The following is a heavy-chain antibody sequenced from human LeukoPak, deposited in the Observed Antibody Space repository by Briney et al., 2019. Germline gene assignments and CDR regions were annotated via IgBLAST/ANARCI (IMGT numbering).Heavy chain of an antibody. CDR2: INHSGST. V-gene: IGHV4-34*01. CDR1: GGSFSGYY. J-gene: IGHJ6*02. CDR3: ARGRNRAGGYYYYYGMDV. Sequence: SETLSLTCAVYGGSFSGYYWSWIRQPPGKGLEWIGEINHSGSTNYNPSLKSRVTISVDTSKNQFSLKLSSVTAADTAVYYCARGRNRAGGYYYYYGMDVWGQGTTVTASS. D-gene: IGHD1-14*01.